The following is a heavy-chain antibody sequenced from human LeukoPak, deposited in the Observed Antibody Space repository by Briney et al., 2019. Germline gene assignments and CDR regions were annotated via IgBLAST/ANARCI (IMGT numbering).Heavy chain of an antibody. Sequence: SETLSLTCAVYGGSFSGYYWNWIRQPPGKGLDWIGEINHSGSTNYNPSLKSRVTISVDTSKKQISLKLSSVTAADTAVYYCARNHPPRGYNYGYGYWGQGTLVTVSS. CDR1: GGSFSGYY. D-gene: IGHD5-18*01. V-gene: IGHV4-34*01. J-gene: IGHJ4*02. CDR2: INHSGST. CDR3: ARNHPPRGYNYGYGY.